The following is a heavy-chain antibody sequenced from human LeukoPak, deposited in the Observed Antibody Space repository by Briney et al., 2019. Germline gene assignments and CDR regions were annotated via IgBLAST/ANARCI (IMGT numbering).Heavy chain of an antibody. D-gene: IGHD3-3*01. CDR3: ARAGYGFWSGYYWLDY. Sequence: PGGSLRLSCAASGFTFSSYGMHWVRQAPGKGLEWVAVIWYDGSNKYYADSVKGRFTISRDNSKNTLYLQMNSLRAEDTAVYYCARAGYGFWSGYYWLDYWGQGTLVTVSS. CDR2: IWYDGSNK. V-gene: IGHV3-33*01. J-gene: IGHJ4*02. CDR1: GFTFSSYG.